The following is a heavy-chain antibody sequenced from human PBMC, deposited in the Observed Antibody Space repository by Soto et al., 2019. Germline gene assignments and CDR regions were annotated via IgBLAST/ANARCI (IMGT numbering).Heavy chain of an antibody. CDR1: GFTFSNYG. CDR2: ISYDGSHK. CDR3: AKDREEYYYGMDV. J-gene: IGHJ6*02. Sequence: QVQLVESGGGVVQPGRSLRLSCVASGFTFSNYGIHWVRQAPGKGLQWVAIISYDGSHKYYADSVKGRFTISRDNSKNTLFLQMNTLRAEDTAVYYCAKDREEYYYGMDVGGQGTTVTVSS. V-gene: IGHV3-30*18.